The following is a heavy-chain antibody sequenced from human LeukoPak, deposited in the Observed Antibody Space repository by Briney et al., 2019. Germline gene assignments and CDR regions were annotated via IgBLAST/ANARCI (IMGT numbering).Heavy chain of an antibody. J-gene: IGHJ4*02. V-gene: IGHV3-43*02. CDR1: GFTFDDYA. D-gene: IGHD6-19*01. CDR3: AKDIGMGSGWYLDY. Sequence: GGSLRLSCAASGFTFDDYAMHWVREAPGKGLEWVSLISGDGGSTYYAGSVKGRFTISRDNSKNSLYLQMNSLRTEDTALYYCAKDIGMGSGWYLDYWGQETLVSVSS. CDR2: ISGDGGST.